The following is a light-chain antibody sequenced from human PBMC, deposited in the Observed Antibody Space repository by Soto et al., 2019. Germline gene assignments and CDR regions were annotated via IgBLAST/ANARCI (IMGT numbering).Light chain of an antibody. CDR1: ESISSW. J-gene: IGKJ1*01. V-gene: IGKV1-5*03. CDR3: PQYSAKWS. CDR2: KAS. Sequence: DIQMTQSPSTLSASVGDRVTITCRASESISSWLAWFQQKPGRAPKLLIYKASILESGVSSRFSGSESGTEFTLTISSLQPEDFAAYFGPQYSAKWSFGQGTKVEIK.